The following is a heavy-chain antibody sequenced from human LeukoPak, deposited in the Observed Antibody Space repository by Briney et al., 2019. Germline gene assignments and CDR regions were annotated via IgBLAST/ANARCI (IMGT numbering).Heavy chain of an antibody. CDR3: ARDKRKFYYDSSGYTFDP. J-gene: IGHJ5*02. Sequence: SETLSLTCTVSGGSISSSSYYWGWIRQPPGKGLEWIGSIYYSGSTYYNPSLKSRVTISVDTSKNQFSLKLSSVTAADTAVYYCARDKRKFYYDSSGYTFDPWGQGTLVTVSS. CDR2: IYYSGST. V-gene: IGHV4-39*07. D-gene: IGHD3-22*01. CDR1: GGSISSSSYY.